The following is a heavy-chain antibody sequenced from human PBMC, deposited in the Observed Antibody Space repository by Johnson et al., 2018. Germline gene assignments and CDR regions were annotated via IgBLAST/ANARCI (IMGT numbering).Heavy chain of an antibody. D-gene: IGHD3-3*01. V-gene: IGHV3-20*04. CDR3: TRVWSLNYFNLDV. Sequence: VQLQQSGGRVVRPGGSLRLSCEASGFTFDDYGVSWVRQVPGKGLEWVCGFNWNGDSLGCGDSVRGRFSLSRDNGKKAVFLQMNNVRADEPALYYCTRVWSLNYFNLDVWGKGTTVIVSS. CDR2: FNWNGDSL. J-gene: IGHJ6*04. CDR1: GFTFDDYG.